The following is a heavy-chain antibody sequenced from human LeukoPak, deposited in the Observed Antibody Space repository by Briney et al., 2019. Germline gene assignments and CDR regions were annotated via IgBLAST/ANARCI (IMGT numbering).Heavy chain of an antibody. J-gene: IGHJ6*02. CDR2: ISGDGGST. D-gene: IGHD4-23*01. V-gene: IGHV3-43*02. CDR3: AKDLKDYGGNNYYYYYGMDV. CDR1: GFTFDDYA. Sequence: QPGGSLRLSCAASGFTFDDYAMHWVRQAPGKGLEWVSLISGDGGSTYYADSVKGRLTISRDNSKNSLYLQMTSLRTEDTALYYCAKDLKDYGGNNYYYYYGMDVWGQGTTVTVSS.